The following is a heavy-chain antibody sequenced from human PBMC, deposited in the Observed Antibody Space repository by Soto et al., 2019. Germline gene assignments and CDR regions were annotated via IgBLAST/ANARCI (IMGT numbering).Heavy chain of an antibody. Sequence: QVQLQESGPGLVKPSGTLSLTCAVSGGSISSSNWWSWVRQPPGKGREWIGEIYHSGSTNYNPSLKSRVTISVDKSKTQCSLKLSSVTAADTAVDDCERVVGGYSYGIDVWGQGTTVPVSS. D-gene: IGHD2-2*01. CDR3: ERVVGGYSYGIDV. CDR2: IYHSGST. V-gene: IGHV4-4*02. J-gene: IGHJ6*02. CDR1: GGSISSSNW.